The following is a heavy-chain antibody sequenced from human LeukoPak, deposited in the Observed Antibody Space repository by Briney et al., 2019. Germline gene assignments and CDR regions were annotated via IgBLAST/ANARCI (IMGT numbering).Heavy chain of an antibody. Sequence: PSETLSLTCTVSGGSISSYYWSWIRQPPGKGLEWIGYIYYSGSTNYNPSLKSRVTISVDTSKSHFSLNLTSVTAADTAVYYCAKYSGSDTYSLQNWGRGTLVTVSS. CDR1: GGSISSYY. J-gene: IGHJ4*02. CDR2: IYYSGST. CDR3: AKYSGSDTYSLQN. D-gene: IGHD3-10*01. V-gene: IGHV4-59*12.